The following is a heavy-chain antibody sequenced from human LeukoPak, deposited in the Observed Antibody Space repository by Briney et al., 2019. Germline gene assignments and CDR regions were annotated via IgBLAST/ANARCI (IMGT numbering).Heavy chain of an antibody. Sequence: GGSLRLSCAASGFTFSSYWMHWVRQAPGKGLVWVSRINSDGSSTSYADSVKGRFTISRDNAKNTLYLQMNSLRAEDTAVYYCARSLPGWSTNYYYYYMDVWGKGTTVTISS. J-gene: IGHJ6*03. CDR1: GFTFSSYW. V-gene: IGHV3-74*01. CDR2: INSDGSST. CDR3: ARSLPGWSTNYYYYYMDV. D-gene: IGHD5-24*01.